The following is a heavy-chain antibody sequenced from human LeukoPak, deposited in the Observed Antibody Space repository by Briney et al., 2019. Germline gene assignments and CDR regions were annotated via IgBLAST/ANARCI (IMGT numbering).Heavy chain of an antibody. CDR1: GFTSSSYD. CDR2: IYSGGST. CDR3: ARVDCSGGSCYLDR. J-gene: IGHJ5*02. Sequence: PGRSLRLSCAASGFTSSSYDMHWVRQAPGKGLEWVSVIYSGGSTYYADSVKGRFTISRDNSKNTLYLQMNSLRAEDTAVYYCARVDCSGGSCYLDRWGQGTLVTVSS. D-gene: IGHD2-15*01. V-gene: IGHV3-53*01.